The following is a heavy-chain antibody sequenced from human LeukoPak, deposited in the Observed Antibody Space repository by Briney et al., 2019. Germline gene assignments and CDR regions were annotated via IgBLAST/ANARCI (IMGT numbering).Heavy chain of an antibody. Sequence: SETLSLTCTVSGGSISSYYWSWIRQPPGKGLEWIGYIYYSGSTKYNPSLKSRVTISVDTSKNQFSLKLRSVTAPDTAVSYCARGASSSGYRSSWLSYFDYWGQGTLVTVYS. V-gene: IGHV4-59*01. CDR3: ARGASSSGYRSSWLSYFDY. D-gene: IGHD6-13*01. CDR1: GGSISSYY. J-gene: IGHJ4*02. CDR2: IYYSGST.